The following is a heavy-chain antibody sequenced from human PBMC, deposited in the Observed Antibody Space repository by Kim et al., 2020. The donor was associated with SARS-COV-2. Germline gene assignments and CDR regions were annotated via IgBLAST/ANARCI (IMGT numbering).Heavy chain of an antibody. CDR2: IYHSGST. CDR1: GGSISSSNW. V-gene: IGHV4-4*02. Sequence: SETLSLTCAVSGGSISSSNWWSWVRQPTGKGLEWIGEIYHSGSTNYNPSLKSRVTISVDKSKNQFSLKLSSVTAADTAVYYCARRGYSSGWLPFDPWGQGTLVTVSS. J-gene: IGHJ5*02. D-gene: IGHD6-19*01. CDR3: ARRGYSSGWLPFDP.